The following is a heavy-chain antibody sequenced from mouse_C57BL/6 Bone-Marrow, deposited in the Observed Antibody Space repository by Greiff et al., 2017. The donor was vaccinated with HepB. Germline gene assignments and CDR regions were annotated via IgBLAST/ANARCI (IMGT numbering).Heavy chain of an antibody. Sequence: EVKLVESGGGLVQPGGSLKLSCAASGFTFSDYYMYWVRQTPEKRLEWVAYISNGGGSNYYPDTVKGRFTISRDNAKNTLYLQMSRLKSEDTAMYYCARHSLNYGSSPFAYWGQGTLVTVSA. J-gene: IGHJ3*01. D-gene: IGHD1-1*01. V-gene: IGHV5-12*01. CDR1: GFTFSDYY. CDR2: ISNGGGSN. CDR3: ARHSLNYGSSPFAY.